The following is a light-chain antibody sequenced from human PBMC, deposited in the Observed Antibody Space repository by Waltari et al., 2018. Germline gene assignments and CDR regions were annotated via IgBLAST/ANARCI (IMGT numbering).Light chain of an antibody. V-gene: IGLV2-14*03. CDR3: SSKTTRDTRL. Sequence: SALTQPASVSGSPGQSITIPCTGTSSDIGAYKAVPWYQQHPGKAPKVVIYDVHNRPSGVSNRFSGSMSGNTASLTISGLQTEDEADYYCSSKTTRDTRLFGGGTKLTVL. CDR2: DVH. CDR1: SSDIGAYKA. J-gene: IGLJ3*02.